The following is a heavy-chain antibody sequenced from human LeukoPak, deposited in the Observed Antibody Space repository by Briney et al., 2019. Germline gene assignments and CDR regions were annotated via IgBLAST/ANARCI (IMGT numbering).Heavy chain of an antibody. V-gene: IGHV3-23*01. J-gene: IGHJ5*02. CDR3: ARTAAAGTSQFYMRPFDP. CDR2: ISGSGGST. CDR1: GFTFSSYA. Sequence: PGGSLRLSCAASGFTFSSYAMSWVRQAPGKGLEWVSAISGSGGSTYYADSVKGRFTISRDNSKNTLYLQMNSLRAEDTAVYYCARTAAAGTSQFYMRPFDPWGQGTLVTVSS. D-gene: IGHD6-13*01.